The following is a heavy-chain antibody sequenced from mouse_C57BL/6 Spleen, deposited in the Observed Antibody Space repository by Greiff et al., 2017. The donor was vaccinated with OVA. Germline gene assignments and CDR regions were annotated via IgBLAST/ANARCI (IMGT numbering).Heavy chain of an antibody. CDR1: GFTFSSYG. J-gene: IGHJ2*01. V-gene: IGHV5-6*01. CDR3: ARDGTGNFDY. D-gene: IGHD4-1*01. CDR2: ISSGGSYT. Sequence: EVKLVESGGDLVKPGGSLKLSCAASGFTFSSYGMSWVRQTPDKRLEWVATISSGGSYTYYPDSVKGRFTIARDNAKNTLYLQMSRLKSEDTAMYYCARDGTGNFDYWGQGTTLTVSS.